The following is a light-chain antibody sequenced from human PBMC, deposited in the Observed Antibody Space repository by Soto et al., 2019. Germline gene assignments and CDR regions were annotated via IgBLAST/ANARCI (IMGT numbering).Light chain of an antibody. Sequence: QSVLTQPASVSGSPGQSITISCTGTSSDVGGYNYVSWYQQHPGKAPKLMIYEVSNRPSGVSKRFSGSKSGNTASLTISGLQAEDEADYYCSSYTSSSTVFGTGTKLTVL. CDR3: SSYTSSSTV. CDR2: EVS. V-gene: IGLV2-14*01. CDR1: SSDVGGYNY. J-gene: IGLJ1*01.